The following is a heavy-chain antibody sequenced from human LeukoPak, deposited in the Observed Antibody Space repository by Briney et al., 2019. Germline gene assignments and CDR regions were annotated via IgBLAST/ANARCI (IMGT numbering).Heavy chain of an antibody. CDR3: ARVQRGMATIRYWFDP. CDR1: GYTFTSYG. D-gene: IGHD5-24*01. V-gene: IGHV1-18*01. J-gene: IGHJ5*02. Sequence: GASVKVPCKASGYTFTSYGISWVRQAPGQGLEWMGWISAYNGNTNYAQKLQGRVTMTTDTSTSTAYMELRSLRSDDTAVYYCARVQRGMATIRYWFDPWGQGTLVTVSS. CDR2: ISAYNGNT.